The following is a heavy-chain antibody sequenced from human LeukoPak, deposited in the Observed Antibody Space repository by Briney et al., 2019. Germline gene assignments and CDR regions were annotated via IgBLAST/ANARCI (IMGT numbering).Heavy chain of an antibody. CDR1: GGTFTKYA. Sequence: ASVKVSCKASGGTFTKYALSWVRQAPGQGLEWMGGIVPLFGTPNYAQKFQGRVTITADESTNTAYMELSNLRSEDTAVYYCAREYCSTTRCYMADYWGQGTLVTVSS. D-gene: IGHD2-2*01. CDR2: IVPLFGTP. CDR3: AREYCSTTRCYMADY. J-gene: IGHJ4*02. V-gene: IGHV1-69*13.